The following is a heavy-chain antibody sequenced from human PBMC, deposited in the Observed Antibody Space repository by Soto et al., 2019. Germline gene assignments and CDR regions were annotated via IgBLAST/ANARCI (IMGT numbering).Heavy chain of an antibody. J-gene: IGHJ4*02. Sequence: SETLSLTCAVYGGSFSGYYWIWIRQPPGKGLEWIGEINHSGSTNYNPSLKSRVTISVDTSKNQFSLKLSSVTAADTAVYYCASRGRDYVWGSYRPAYFDYWGQGTLVTVSS. V-gene: IGHV4-34*01. CDR1: GGSFSGYY. CDR3: ASRGRDYVWGSYRPAYFDY. CDR2: INHSGST. D-gene: IGHD3-16*02.